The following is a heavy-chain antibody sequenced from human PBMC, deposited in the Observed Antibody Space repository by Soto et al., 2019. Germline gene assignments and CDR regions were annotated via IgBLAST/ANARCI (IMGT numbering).Heavy chain of an antibody. Sequence: PGGSLRLSCAAAGFTFSNAWMSWVRQAPGKWMEWVGRIKSKTDGGTTDYAAPVKGRFTISRDDSKNTLYLQMNSLKTEDTAVYYCTTCKSDGSPDYYYGMDVWGQGATVTVSS. CDR3: TTCKSDGSPDYYYGMDV. CDR2: IKSKTDGGTT. D-gene: IGHD2-21*02. CDR1: GFTFSNAW. J-gene: IGHJ6*02. V-gene: IGHV3-15*01.